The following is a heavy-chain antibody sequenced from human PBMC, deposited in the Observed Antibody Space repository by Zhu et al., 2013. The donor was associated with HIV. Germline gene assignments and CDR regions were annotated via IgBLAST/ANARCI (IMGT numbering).Heavy chain of an antibody. Sequence: QVQLVQSGAEVKKPGSSVKVSCKASGGTFSSYAISWVRQAPGQGLEWMGGIIPIFGTANYAQKFQGRVTITADKSTSTAYMELSSLRSEDTAVYYCAREGGITMVRGGYYNPLGNDAFDIWGQGTNGHR. CDR1: GGTFSSYA. V-gene: IGHV1-69*06. J-gene: IGHJ3*02. CDR3: AREGGITMVRGGYYNPLGNDAFDI. D-gene: IGHD3-10*01. CDR2: IIPIFGTA.